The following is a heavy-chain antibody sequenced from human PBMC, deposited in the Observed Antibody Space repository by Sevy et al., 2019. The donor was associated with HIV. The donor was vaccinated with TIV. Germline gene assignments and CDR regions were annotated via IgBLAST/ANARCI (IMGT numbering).Heavy chain of an antibody. J-gene: IGHJ6*02. CDR1: GFTLSDYY. D-gene: IGHD3-16*01. CDR3: ARDHVKDGKGGDYYYHAMDV. V-gene: IGHV3-11*01. Sequence: GGSLRLSCTASGFTLSDYYMSWIRQAPGKGLQWISYISGSDDSGGDDTIYYADSVKGRFTISRDNANNSLYLQMSSLRADDTAVYYCARDHVKDGKGGDYYYHAMDVWGRGTTVTVSS. CDR2: ISGSDDSGGDDTI.